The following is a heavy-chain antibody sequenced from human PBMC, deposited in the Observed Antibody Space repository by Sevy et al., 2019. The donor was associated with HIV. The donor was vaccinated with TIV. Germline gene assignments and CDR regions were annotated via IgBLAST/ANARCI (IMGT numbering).Heavy chain of an antibody. D-gene: IGHD3-3*01. CDR2: IYYSGST. CDR3: ASLSYYDFWSGYYRY. J-gene: IGHJ4*02. Sequence: SETLSLTCTVSGGSISSGEYYWSWIRQPPGKGLEWIGYIYYSGSTYYNPSLKSRVTISVDTSKNQFSLKLSSVTAADTAAYYCASLSYYDFWSGYYRYWGQGTLVTVSS. V-gene: IGHV4-30-4*01. CDR1: GGSISSGEYY.